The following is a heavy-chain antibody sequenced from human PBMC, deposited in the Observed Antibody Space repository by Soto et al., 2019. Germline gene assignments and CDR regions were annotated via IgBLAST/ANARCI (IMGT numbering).Heavy chain of an antibody. Sequence: SETLSLTCAVDGGSFSGYYWSWIRQPPGKGLEWIGEINHSGSTNYNPSLKSRVTISVDTSKNQFSLKLSSVTAADTAVYYCAGGRSALGMPYYFDYWGQGTLVTVSS. CDR3: AGGRSALGMPYYFDY. J-gene: IGHJ4*02. CDR1: GGSFSGYY. D-gene: IGHD2-15*01. V-gene: IGHV4-34*01. CDR2: INHSGST.